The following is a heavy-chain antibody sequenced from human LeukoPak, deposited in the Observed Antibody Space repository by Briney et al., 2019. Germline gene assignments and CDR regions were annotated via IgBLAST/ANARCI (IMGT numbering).Heavy chain of an antibody. J-gene: IGHJ3*01. D-gene: IGHD2-2*01. CDR1: GYIFTGYY. Sequence: ASVKVSCKASGYIFTGYYIHWVRQAPRQGLEWMGWINPNSGDTKSLQKFQGRDTMTRDTSISTAYMELSSLKSDDTAVYYCARGLGYQLPYVFDVWGQGTMVTVSS. CDR3: ARGLGYQLPYVFDV. V-gene: IGHV1-2*02. CDR2: INPNSGDT.